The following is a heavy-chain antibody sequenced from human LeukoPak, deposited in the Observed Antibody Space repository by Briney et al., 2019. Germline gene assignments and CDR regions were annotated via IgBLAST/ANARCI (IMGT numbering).Heavy chain of an antibody. CDR2: ISWNSGSI. Sequence: GRSLRLSCAASGFTFDDYAMHWVRQAPGKGLEWVSGISWNSGSIGYADSVKGRFTISRDNAKNSLYLLMNSLRAEDTALYYCAKGRQYYYMDVWGKGTTVTVSS. V-gene: IGHV3-9*01. J-gene: IGHJ6*03. CDR1: GFTFDDYA. CDR3: AKGRQYYYMDV.